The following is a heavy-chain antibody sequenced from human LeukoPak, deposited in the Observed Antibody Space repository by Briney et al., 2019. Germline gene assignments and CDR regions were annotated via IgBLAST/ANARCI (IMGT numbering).Heavy chain of an antibody. V-gene: IGHV3-48*03. J-gene: IGHJ6*02. CDR2: ISISGSTI. CDR3: ARGSWDIVVVPAAMSRYYYYGMDV. D-gene: IGHD2-2*01. CDR1: GFTFSSYE. Sequence: GGSLRLSCAASGFTFSSYEMSWVRQAPGEGLGWVSYISISGSTIYYADSVKGRFTISRDNAKNSLYLQMNSLRAEDTAVYYCARGSWDIVVVPAAMSRYYYYGMDVWGQGTTVTVSS.